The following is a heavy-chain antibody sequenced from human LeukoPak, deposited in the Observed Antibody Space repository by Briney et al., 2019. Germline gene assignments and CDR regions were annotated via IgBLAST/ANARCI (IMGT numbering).Heavy chain of an antibody. J-gene: IGHJ4*02. V-gene: IGHV3-48*04. CDR1: GFTFSSYS. Sequence: GGSLRLSCAASGFTFSSYSMNWVRQAPGKGLEWVSYISSSSSTIYYADSVKGRFTISRDNAKNSLYLQMNSLRAEDTAVYYCARDTGYNEPYYFDYWGQGTLVTVSS. CDR3: ARDTGYNEPYYFDY. D-gene: IGHD5-24*01. CDR2: ISSSSSTI.